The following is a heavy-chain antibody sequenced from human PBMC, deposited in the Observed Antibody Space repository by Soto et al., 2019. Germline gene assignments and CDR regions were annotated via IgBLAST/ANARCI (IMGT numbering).Heavy chain of an antibody. J-gene: IGHJ6*03. D-gene: IGHD4-17*01. Sequence: SETLSLTCAVYGGSFSGYYWSWIRQPPGKGLEWIGENNHSGSTNYNPSLKSRVTISVDTSKNQFSLKLSSVTAADTAVYYCARGLRVTTGYYYYMDVWGKGTTVTVSS. V-gene: IGHV4-34*01. CDR2: NNHSGST. CDR3: ARGLRVTTGYYYYMDV. CDR1: GGSFSGYY.